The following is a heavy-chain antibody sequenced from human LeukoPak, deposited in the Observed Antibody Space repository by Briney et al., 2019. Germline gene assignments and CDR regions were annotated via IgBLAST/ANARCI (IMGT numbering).Heavy chain of an antibody. CDR2: ISWNSGSI. CDR3: VGYYDSSGYLPIDY. J-gene: IGHJ4*02. CDR1: GFTFDDYA. Sequence: SLRLSCAASGFTFDDYAMHWVRRAPGKGLEWVSGISWNSGSIGYADSVKGRFTISRDDSKSTVDLQMNNLRAEDTAVYYCVGYYDSSGYLPIDYWGQGTLVTVSS. D-gene: IGHD3-22*01. V-gene: IGHV3-9*01.